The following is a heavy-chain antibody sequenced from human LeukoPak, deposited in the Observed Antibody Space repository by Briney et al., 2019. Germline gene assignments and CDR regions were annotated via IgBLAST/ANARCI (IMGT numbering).Heavy chain of an antibody. J-gene: IGHJ3*02. V-gene: IGHV4-39*07. CDR3: ARRPQGTAFDI. D-gene: IGHD1-14*01. Sequence: SETLSLTCTVSGGSISSSSYYWGWIRQPPGKGLEWIGYIYHSGSTYYIPSLKSRVTMSVDRSKNQFSLKLNSVTAADTAVYYCARRPQGTAFDIWGQGTMVTVSS. CDR2: IYHSGST. CDR1: GGSISSSSYY.